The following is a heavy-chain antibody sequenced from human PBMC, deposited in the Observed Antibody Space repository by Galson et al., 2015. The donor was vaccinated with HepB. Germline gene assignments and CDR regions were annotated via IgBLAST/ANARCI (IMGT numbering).Heavy chain of an antibody. CDR3: ARGRMAATEIDAFDI. J-gene: IGHJ3*02. CDR1: GGTFSSYA. CDR2: IIPIIGTA. V-gene: IGHV1-69*13. D-gene: IGHD6-25*01. Sequence: SVKVSCKASGGTFSSYAFNWVRQAPGQGLEWMGVIIPIIGTANYAQSFQVRVTITADESTSTAYMELIGLRSEDTATYFCARGRMAATEIDAFDIWGQGTMVTVSS.